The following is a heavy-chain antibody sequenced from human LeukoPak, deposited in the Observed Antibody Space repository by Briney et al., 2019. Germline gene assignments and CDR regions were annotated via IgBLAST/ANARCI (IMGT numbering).Heavy chain of an antibody. J-gene: IGHJ4*02. D-gene: IGHD6-13*01. V-gene: IGHV4-59*01. CDR2: IYYSGST. Sequence: SETLSLTCTVSGGSISSYYWSWIRQPPGKGLEWIGYIYYSGSTNYNPSLKSRVTISVDTSKNQFSLKLSSVTPADTAVYYCARGGETAGSFDYWGQGTLVTVCS. CDR3: ARGGETAGSFDY. CDR1: GGSISSYY.